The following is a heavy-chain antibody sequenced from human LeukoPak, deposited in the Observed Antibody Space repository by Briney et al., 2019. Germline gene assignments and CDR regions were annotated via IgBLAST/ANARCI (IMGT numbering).Heavy chain of an antibody. CDR2: ISPGGDIT. J-gene: IGHJ4*02. CDR3: AKSKWPHFDY. Sequence: GGSLRLSCAASGFTFRAHGMDWVRQAPGKGLEWVAGISPGGDITYYADSVMGRFTISRDNPKSTVYMQMNSSRVEDTAEYYCAKSKWPHFDYWGQGTLVTVSS. V-gene: IGHV3-23*01. D-gene: IGHD5-12*01. CDR1: GFTFRAHG.